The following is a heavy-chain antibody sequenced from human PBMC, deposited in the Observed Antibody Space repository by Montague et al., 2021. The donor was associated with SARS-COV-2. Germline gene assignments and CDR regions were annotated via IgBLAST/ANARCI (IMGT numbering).Heavy chain of an antibody. J-gene: IGHJ6*02. V-gene: IGHV2-70*01. Sequence: PALVKPTQTLTLTCTFSGFSLSTSGMCVSWIRQPPGKALEWLALIDWDDDKYYSTSLKTRLTISKDTSNIQVVLTMTNMDPVDTATYYCARIGTVRGVIATLRLYYGRDVWGQGTTVTVSS. CDR2: IDWDDDK. CDR3: ARIGTVRGVIATLRLYYGRDV. D-gene: IGHD3-10*01. CDR1: GFSLSTSGMC.